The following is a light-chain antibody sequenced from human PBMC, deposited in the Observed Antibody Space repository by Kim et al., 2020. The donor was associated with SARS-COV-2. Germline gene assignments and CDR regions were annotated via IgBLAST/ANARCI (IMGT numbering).Light chain of an antibody. CDR2: GAS. V-gene: IGKV3-20*01. CDR3: QQYGSSPRT. CDR1: QSVSGSK. Sequence: LSPWERATLSCRASQSVSGSKLVWYQQKPGQAPRLLIYGASSRATGIPDRFSGSGSGTDFTLTISRLEPEDVAVYYCQQYGSSPRTFGQGTKLEI. J-gene: IGKJ2*01.